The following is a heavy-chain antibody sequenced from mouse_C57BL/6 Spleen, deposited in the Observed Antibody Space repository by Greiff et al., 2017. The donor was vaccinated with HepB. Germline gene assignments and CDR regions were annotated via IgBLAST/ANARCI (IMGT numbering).Heavy chain of an antibody. CDR1: GFTFSSYA. CDR3: ARGLTTVVKDWYFDV. V-gene: IGHV5-4*03. D-gene: IGHD1-1*01. CDR2: ISDGGSYT. J-gene: IGHJ1*03. Sequence: EVKLMESGGGLVKPGGSLKLSCAASGFTFSSYAMSWVRQTPEKRLEWVATISDGGSYTYYPDNVKGRYPISRDNAKNNLYLQMSHLKSEDTVMYYCARGLTTVVKDWYFDVWGTRTTVTVSA.